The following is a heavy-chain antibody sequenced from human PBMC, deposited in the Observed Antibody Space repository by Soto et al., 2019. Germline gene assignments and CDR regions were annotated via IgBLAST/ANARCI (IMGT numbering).Heavy chain of an antibody. J-gene: IGHJ4*02. CDR1: GFTFSSYS. CDR3: ARGRAAADPLYFDY. V-gene: IGHV3-48*02. CDR2: ISSSSSTI. D-gene: IGHD6-13*01. Sequence: PGGSLRLSCAASGFTFSSYSMNWVRQAPGKGLEWVSYISSSSSTIYYADSVKGRFTISRDNAKNSLYLQMNSLRDEDKAVYYCARGRAAADPLYFDYRGQGTLVTVSS.